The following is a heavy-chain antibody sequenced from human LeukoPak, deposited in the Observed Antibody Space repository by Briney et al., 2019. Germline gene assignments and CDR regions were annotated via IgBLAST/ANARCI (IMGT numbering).Heavy chain of an antibody. CDR2: ISGSDSGGKT. V-gene: IGHV3-23*01. J-gene: IGHJ3*02. CDR1: GFTFTTSG. CDR3: SKTSAFDI. Sequence: GGSLRLSCAASGFTFTTSGMNWVRQAPGKGLEWVSSISGSDSGGKTFYADSVKGRFTISRDNSKNTVYMQMNSLQAEDTALYFCSKTSAFDIWGQGTMVTVSS.